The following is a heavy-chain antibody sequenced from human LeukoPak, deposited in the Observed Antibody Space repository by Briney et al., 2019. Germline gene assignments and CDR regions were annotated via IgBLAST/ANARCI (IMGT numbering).Heavy chain of an antibody. CDR3: ARGGSSWNNWFDP. CDR1: GGSVNSYY. V-gene: IGHV4-4*07. J-gene: IGHJ5*02. Sequence: SETLSLTCTVSGGSVNSYYWSWIRQPAGKGLEWIGRIYSSGSTNYNPSLKSRVIMSVDTSKNQFSLKLSSMTAADTAVYYCARGGSSWNNWFDPWGQGTLVTVSS. D-gene: IGHD6-13*01. CDR2: IYSSGST.